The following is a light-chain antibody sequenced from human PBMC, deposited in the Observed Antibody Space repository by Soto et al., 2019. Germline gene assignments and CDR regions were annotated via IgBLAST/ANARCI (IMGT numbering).Light chain of an antibody. Sequence: EFVLTQSPGTLSLAPGARATLSCRASQTVRNNYLAWYQQKPGQAPRLLIYDASSRATGIPDRFSGGGSGTDFTLTICRLEPGDFAVYYCQQFCSYPLTVGGGTKVDTK. CDR3: QQFCSYPLT. J-gene: IGKJ4*01. V-gene: IGKV3-20*01. CDR1: QTVRNNY. CDR2: DAS.